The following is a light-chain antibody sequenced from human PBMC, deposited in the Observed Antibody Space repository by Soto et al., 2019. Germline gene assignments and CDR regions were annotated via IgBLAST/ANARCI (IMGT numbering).Light chain of an antibody. CDR2: GAS. Sequence: EIVMTQSPATLSVSPGERATLSCRASQSVSSDLAWYQQKPGQAPRLLIYGASNRASGFPARFSGSGSGTDFSLTISRLQSEDLAVYYCQQYNNWPHTFGQGTRVEIK. V-gene: IGKV3-15*01. J-gene: IGKJ1*01. CDR1: QSVSSD. CDR3: QQYNNWPHT.